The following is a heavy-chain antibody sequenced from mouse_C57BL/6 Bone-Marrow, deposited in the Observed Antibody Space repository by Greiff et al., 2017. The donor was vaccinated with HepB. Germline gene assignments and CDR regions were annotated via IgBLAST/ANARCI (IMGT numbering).Heavy chain of an antibody. CDR1: GYTFTSYW. V-gene: IGHV1-64*01. D-gene: IGHD1-1*01. Sequence: QVQLQQPGAELVKPGASVKLSCKASGYTFTSYWMHWVKQRPGQGLEWIGMIHSNSGSTNYNEKFKSKATLTVDKSSSTAYMQLSSLTSEDSAVYYCARNYARRFAYWGQGTLVTVSA. CDR3: ARNYARRFAY. J-gene: IGHJ3*01. CDR2: IHSNSGST.